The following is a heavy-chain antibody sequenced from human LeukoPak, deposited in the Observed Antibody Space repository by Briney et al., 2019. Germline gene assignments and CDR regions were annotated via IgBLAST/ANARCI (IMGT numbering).Heavy chain of an antibody. Sequence: GGSLRLSCAASTFTFSNYAMNWVRQAPGKGLEWVSGISGSGTGTHYADSVKGRFTISRDNSKNTLYLQMNSLRAEDTAVYYCAKEDDILTGYYPFDSWGQGTRVTVSS. CDR2: ISGSGTGT. J-gene: IGHJ4*02. CDR1: TFTFSNYA. CDR3: AKEDDILTGYYPFDS. D-gene: IGHD3-9*01. V-gene: IGHV3-23*01.